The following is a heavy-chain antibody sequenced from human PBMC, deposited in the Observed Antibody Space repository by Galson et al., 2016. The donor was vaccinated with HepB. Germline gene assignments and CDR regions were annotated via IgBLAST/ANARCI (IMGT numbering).Heavy chain of an antibody. CDR1: GDSLSGGGYS. V-gene: IGHV4-30-2*01. CDR3: ARARDYENWLDP. Sequence: TLSLTCTVSGDSLSGGGYSWNWIRQPPGKGLEWIGYIYHSGTTYFNPSVRSRLTISLDRSKNQVYLNLSSVTAADTAVYYCARARDYENWLDPWGQGRLVTVSS. CDR2: IYHSGTT. D-gene: IGHD4-17*01. J-gene: IGHJ5*02.